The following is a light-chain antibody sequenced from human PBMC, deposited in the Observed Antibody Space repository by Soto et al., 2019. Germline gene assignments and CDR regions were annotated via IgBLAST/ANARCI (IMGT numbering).Light chain of an antibody. CDR1: SSDVGGYDF. V-gene: IGLV2-8*01. CDR3: TSFAGGNFWGWV. CDR2: EVS. Sequence: QSVLTQPPSASGSPGQSVTISCTGTSSDVGGYDFVSWYQQHPGKAPKLIIFEVSKRPSGAPDRFSGSKSANTASLTVSGLQAEDEADYYCTSFAGGNFWGWVFGSGTKVTVL. J-gene: IGLJ3*02.